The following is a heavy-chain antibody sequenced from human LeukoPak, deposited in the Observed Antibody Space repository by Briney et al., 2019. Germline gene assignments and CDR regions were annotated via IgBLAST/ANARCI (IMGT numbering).Heavy chain of an antibody. CDR1: GFTFSSYG. CDR2: IWYDGSNK. J-gene: IGHJ3*02. CDR3: ARLGIAVAGVHGAFDI. Sequence: PGRSLRLSRSASGFTFSSYGMHWVRQAPGKGLEWVAVIWYDGSNKYYADSVEGRFTISRDNSKNTLYLQMNSLRAEDTAVYYCARLGIAVAGVHGAFDIWGQGTMVTVS. V-gene: IGHV3-33*01. D-gene: IGHD6-19*01.